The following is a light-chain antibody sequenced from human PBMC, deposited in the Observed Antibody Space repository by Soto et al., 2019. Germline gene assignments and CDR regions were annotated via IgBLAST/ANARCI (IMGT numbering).Light chain of an antibody. J-gene: IGLJ1*01. CDR2: EVS. CDR1: SSDVGGYNY. Sequence: QSVLTQPASVSGSPGQSITISCTGTSSDVGGYNYVSWYQQHPGKAPKLMIYEVSNRPSGVSNRFSGSKSGNTASLTISALQAEDEADYYCSSYTSSSTPFVFGTGTKLTV. CDR3: SSYTSSSTPFV. V-gene: IGLV2-14*01.